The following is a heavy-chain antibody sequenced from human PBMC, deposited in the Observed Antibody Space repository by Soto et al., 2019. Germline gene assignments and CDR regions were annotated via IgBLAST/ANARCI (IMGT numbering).Heavy chain of an antibody. CDR1: GFIFSDYW. Sequence: AASGFIFSDYWMNWVRQAPGKGLEWVSGISDSGGRTYYADSVKGRFTISRDNSKNTLYLQMNSLRAEDTAVYYCAKESKTRDFDFWGQGTLVTVSS. V-gene: IGHV3-23*01. CDR3: AKESKTRDFDF. J-gene: IGHJ4*02. CDR2: ISDSGGRT.